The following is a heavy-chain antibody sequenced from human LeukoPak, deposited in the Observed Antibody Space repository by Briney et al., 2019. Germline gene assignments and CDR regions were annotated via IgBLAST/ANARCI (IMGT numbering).Heavy chain of an antibody. V-gene: IGHV4-59*01. J-gene: IGHJ1*01. CDR2: IYYSGST. Sequence: SETLSLTCTVSGGSMNGYFWSWIRQPPGKGLEWIGYIYYSGSTNYNPSLKSRVTISVDTSKNQFSLKLSSVTAADTAVYYCARSITSSWYGDFQHWGQGTLVTVSS. CDR1: GGSMNGYF. D-gene: IGHD6-13*01. CDR3: ARSITSSWYGDFQH.